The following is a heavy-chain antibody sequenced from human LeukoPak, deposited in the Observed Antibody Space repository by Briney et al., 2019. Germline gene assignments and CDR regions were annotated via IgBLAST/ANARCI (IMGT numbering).Heavy chain of an antibody. D-gene: IGHD3-22*01. CDR3: ASRLRDYYDSSGYWNWFDP. V-gene: IGHV4-59*01. J-gene: IGHJ5*02. CDR1: GGSISSYY. CDR2: IYYSGST. Sequence: SETLSLTCTVSGGSISSYYWSWIRQPPGKGLGWIGYIYYSGSTNYNPSLKSRVTISVDTSKNQFSLKLSSVTAADTAVYYCASRLRDYYDSSGYWNWFDPWGQGTLVTVSS.